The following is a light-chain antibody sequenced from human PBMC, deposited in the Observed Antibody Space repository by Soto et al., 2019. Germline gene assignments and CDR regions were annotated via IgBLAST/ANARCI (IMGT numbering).Light chain of an antibody. CDR2: YDD. J-gene: IGLJ2*01. CDR3: AAWDDRLNGVV. CDR1: SSNIGNNA. V-gene: IGLV1-36*01. Sequence: QSVLTQPPSVSDAPRQRVTISCSGSSSNIGNNAVNWYQQFPGKAPKLLIYYDDLLPSGVSDRFSGSKSGTSASLAISGLQSEDEADYYCAAWDDRLNGVVFGGGTKLTVL.